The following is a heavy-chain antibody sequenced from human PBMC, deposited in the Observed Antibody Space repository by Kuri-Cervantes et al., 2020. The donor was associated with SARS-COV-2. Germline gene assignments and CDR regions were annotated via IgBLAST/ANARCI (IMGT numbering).Heavy chain of an antibody. J-gene: IGHJ3*02. CDR2: ISGSGGST. CDR3: ARSTPFRRLVVISQGGAFDI. D-gene: IGHD3-22*01. Sequence: GGSLRLSCAASGFDFSNAWMTWVRQAPGKGLEWVSPISGSGGSTYYADSVKGRFTISRDNSKNTLYMQINSLRAEDTAVYYCARSTPFRRLVVISQGGAFDIWGQGTMVTVSS. V-gene: IGHV3-23*01. CDR1: GFDFSNAW.